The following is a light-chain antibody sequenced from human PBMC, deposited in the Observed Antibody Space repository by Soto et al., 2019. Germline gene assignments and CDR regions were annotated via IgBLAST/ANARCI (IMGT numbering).Light chain of an antibody. V-gene: IGKV3-15*01. CDR1: QSVRSN. Sequence: EIVMTQSPATLSVSPGERATRACRASQSVRSNVAWYQQKPGQAPRLLIYGASTRATGIPARFSGSGSGTEFTLTISSLQSEDFAVYYCQQYNNWPPYTFGQGTKLEIK. CDR3: QQYNNWPPYT. J-gene: IGKJ2*01. CDR2: GAS.